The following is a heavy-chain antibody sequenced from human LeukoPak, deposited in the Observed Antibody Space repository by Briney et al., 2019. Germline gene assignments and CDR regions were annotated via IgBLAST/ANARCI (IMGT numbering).Heavy chain of an antibody. CDR1: GFTFSSYG. CDR2: IWNDGSNK. J-gene: IGHJ3*02. V-gene: IGHV3-33*01. CDR3: ARIHSLYYYDSSGYGAFDI. D-gene: IGHD3-22*01. Sequence: PGGSLRLSCAASGFTFSSYGMYWVRQAPGKGLEWVAVIWNDGSNKYYADSVKGRFTISRDNSKNTLYLQMNSLRAEDTAVYYCARIHSLYYYDSSGYGAFDIWGQGTLVTVSS.